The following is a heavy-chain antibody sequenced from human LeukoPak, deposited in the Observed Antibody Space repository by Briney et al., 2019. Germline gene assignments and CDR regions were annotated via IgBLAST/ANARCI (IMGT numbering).Heavy chain of an antibody. Sequence: SVKVSCKASGGTFSSYAISWVRQAPGQGLEWMGRIIPILGIANYAQKFQGRVTITADKSTSTAYMELSSLRSGDTAVYYCARVPGSWSAYFDYWGQGTLVTVSS. V-gene: IGHV1-69*04. CDR3: ARVPGSWSAYFDY. CDR1: GGTFSSYA. J-gene: IGHJ4*02. CDR2: IIPILGIA. D-gene: IGHD6-13*01.